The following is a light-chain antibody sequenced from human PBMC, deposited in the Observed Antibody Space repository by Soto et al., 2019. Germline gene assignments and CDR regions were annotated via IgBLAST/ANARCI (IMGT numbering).Light chain of an antibody. CDR1: QTISSW. J-gene: IGKJ1*01. CDR3: QQYENYWT. V-gene: IGKV1-5*03. Sequence: DIQMTQSPSTLSVSVGDRVTITCRASQTISSWLAWYKQKPGKAPKLLIYKASTLESGVPSRLSGSGFGTDFTLTISGMQPDDFATYFCQQYENYWTFGQGTKVDI. CDR2: KAS.